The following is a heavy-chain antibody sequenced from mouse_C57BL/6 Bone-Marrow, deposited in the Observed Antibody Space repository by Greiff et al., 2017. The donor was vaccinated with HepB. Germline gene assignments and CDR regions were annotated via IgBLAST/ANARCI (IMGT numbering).Heavy chain of an antibody. Sequence: EVQLQQSGPELVKPGDSVKISCKASGYSFTGYFMNWVMQSPGKSLEWIGRINPYNGDTFYNQKFKGKATLTVDKSSSTAHMQLRRLTSEDSAVYYCARSHYAWFAYGGQGTGVTVSA. D-gene: IGHD1-2*01. V-gene: IGHV1-20*01. CDR1: GYSFTGYF. CDR2: INPYNGDT. J-gene: IGHJ3*01. CDR3: ARSHYAWFAY.